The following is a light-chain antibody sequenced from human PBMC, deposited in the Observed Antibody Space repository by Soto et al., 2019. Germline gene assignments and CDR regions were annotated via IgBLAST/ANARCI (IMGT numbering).Light chain of an antibody. CDR3: QQYNNWPRT. J-gene: IGKJ1*01. CDR2: GAS. CDR1: QSVSSN. Sequence: EIVMTQSPATLSVSPGERATLSCRASQSVSSNLAWYQQKPGQAPRLLIYGASARATGIPVRFSGSGSGTEFTLTISSLQSEDFAVYYCQQYNNWPRTFVQGTKV. V-gene: IGKV3-15*01.